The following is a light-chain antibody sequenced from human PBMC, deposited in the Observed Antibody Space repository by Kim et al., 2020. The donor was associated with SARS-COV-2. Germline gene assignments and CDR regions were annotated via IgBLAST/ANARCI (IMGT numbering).Light chain of an antibody. J-gene: IGLJ2*01. CDR2: RNN. CDR1: SSNIGSNY. Sequence: ELTQPPSASGTPGQRVTISCSGSSSNIGSNYVYWYQQLPGTAPKLLIYRNNQRPSGVPDRFSGSKSGTSASLAISGLRSEDEADYYCAAWDDSRSGVVFGGGTQLTVL. CDR3: AAWDDSRSGVV. V-gene: IGLV1-47*01.